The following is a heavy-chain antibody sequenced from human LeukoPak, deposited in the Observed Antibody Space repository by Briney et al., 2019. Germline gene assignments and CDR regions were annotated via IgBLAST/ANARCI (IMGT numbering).Heavy chain of an antibody. D-gene: IGHD3-10*02. CDR3: ARQRVRLRSNDAFDI. CDR2: INPNSGGT. Sequence: ASVKVSCKASGYTFTGYYMHWVRQAPGQGLEWMGRINPNSGGTNYAQKFQGRVTMTRDTSISTAYMELSRLRSDDTAVYYCARQRVRLRSNDAFDIWGQGTMVTVSS. CDR1: GYTFTGYY. V-gene: IGHV1-2*02. J-gene: IGHJ3*02.